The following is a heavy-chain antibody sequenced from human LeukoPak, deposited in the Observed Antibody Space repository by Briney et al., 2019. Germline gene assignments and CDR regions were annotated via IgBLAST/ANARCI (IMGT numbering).Heavy chain of an antibody. CDR2: INCSGSN. Sequence: SETLSLTCTVPCRSISSSSYYCGWIRQPPGKGLERIGSINCSGSNYYYPSSKSRVSIFVDKSKNQFSLKLSCVTAAETTVYYCAGVWYYDSSGFLFDPWGQGTLVTVSS. V-gene: IGHV4-39*07. CDR3: AGVWYYDSSGFLFDP. CDR1: CRSISSSSYY. J-gene: IGHJ5*02. D-gene: IGHD3-22*01.